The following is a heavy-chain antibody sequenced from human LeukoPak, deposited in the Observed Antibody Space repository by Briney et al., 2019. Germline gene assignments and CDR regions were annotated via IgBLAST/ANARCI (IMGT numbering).Heavy chain of an antibody. J-gene: IGHJ4*02. CDR1: GGSISSYY. Sequence: PETLSLTCTVSGGSISSYYWSWIRQAPGKGLEWIGYIYYSGSTNYNPSLKSRVTISVDTSKNQFSLKVRSVTAADTAVYYCARYCSGGNCYSPTSYFDYWGQGTLVTVSS. CDR2: IYYSGST. V-gene: IGHV4-59*01. D-gene: IGHD2-15*01. CDR3: ARYCSGGNCYSPTSYFDY.